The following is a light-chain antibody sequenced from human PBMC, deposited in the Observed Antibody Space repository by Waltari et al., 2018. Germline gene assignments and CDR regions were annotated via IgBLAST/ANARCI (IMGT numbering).Light chain of an antibody. V-gene: IGKV1-39*01. J-gene: IGKJ2*01. Sequence: DIQMTQSPPSLSASVGDRVTITCRASQSVEGYLNWYQQRPGSAPTLMIYSASALQRGVSSRLSGSGFGTEFSLTINGLQPEDFATYFCQQSATIPNTFGQGTRVQI. CDR2: SAS. CDR1: QSVEGY. CDR3: QQSATIPNT.